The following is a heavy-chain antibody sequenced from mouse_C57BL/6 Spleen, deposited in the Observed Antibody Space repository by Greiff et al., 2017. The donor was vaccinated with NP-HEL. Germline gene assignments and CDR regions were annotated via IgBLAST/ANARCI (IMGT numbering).Heavy chain of an antibody. CDR3: ARYPLRYAMDY. J-gene: IGHJ4*01. V-gene: IGHV1-82*01. CDR1: GYAFSSYW. Sequence: VKLQQSGAELVKPGASVKISCKASGYAFSSYWMNWVKQRPGKGLEWIGRIYPGDGDTNYNGKFKGKATLTADKSSSTAYMQLSSLTSEDSAVYFCARYPLRYAMDYWGQGTSVTVSS. D-gene: IGHD3-2*02. CDR2: IYPGDGDT.